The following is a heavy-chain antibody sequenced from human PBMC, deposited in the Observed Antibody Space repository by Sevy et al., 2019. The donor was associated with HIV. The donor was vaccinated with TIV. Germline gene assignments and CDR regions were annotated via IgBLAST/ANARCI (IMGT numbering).Heavy chain of an antibody. CDR2: LKSDVYGGTV. Sequence: GGSLRLSCTASGFTFGDYCMSWVRLAPGKGLEWVAFLKSDVYGGTVDHAASVRGRFVISRDDSKTIAYLQMNDLKTEDTGVYYCTRWKAPQSIFDYWGQGALVTVSS. D-gene: IGHD1-1*01. CDR1: GFTFGDYC. CDR3: TRWKAPQSIFDY. V-gene: IGHV3-49*04. J-gene: IGHJ4*02.